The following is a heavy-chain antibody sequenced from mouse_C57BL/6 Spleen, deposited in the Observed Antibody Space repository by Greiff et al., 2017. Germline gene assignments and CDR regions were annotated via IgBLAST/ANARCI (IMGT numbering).Heavy chain of an antibody. Sequence: QVQLQQPGAELVKPGASVKLSCKASGYTFTSYWMQWVKQRPGQGLAWIGEIDPSDSYTNYNQKFKGKATLTVDTSSSTAYMQRSSLTSEDSAVYYCARRDYGSEPFDYWGQGTTLTVSS. D-gene: IGHD1-1*01. CDR3: ARRDYGSEPFDY. CDR2: IDPSDSYT. CDR1: GYTFTSYW. V-gene: IGHV1-50*01. J-gene: IGHJ2*01.